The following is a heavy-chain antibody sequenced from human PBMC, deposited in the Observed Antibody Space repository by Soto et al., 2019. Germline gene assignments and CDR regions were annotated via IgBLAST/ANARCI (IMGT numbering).Heavy chain of an antibody. D-gene: IGHD2-15*01. CDR3: ARAGYCSGGSCYWKYYFDY. Sequence: LSLTCAVSGGSISSGGYSWSWVLQPPGKGLEWIGYIYHSGSTYYNPSLKSRVTISVDRSKNQFSLKLSSVTAADTAVYYCARAGYCSGGSCYWKYYFDYWGQGTLVTVS. CDR1: GGSISSGGYS. CDR2: IYHSGST. J-gene: IGHJ4*02. V-gene: IGHV4-30-2*01.